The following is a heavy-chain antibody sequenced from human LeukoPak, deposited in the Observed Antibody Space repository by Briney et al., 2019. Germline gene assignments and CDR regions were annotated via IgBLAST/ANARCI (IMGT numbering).Heavy chain of an antibody. Sequence: GGSLRLSCAASGFIFSSHGMNWVRQAPGEGLEWASYISSSGSTIYYADSVKGRFTISRDNAKNSLYLQMNNLRAEDTAVYYCARVSGGDPGYWGQGTLVTVSS. CDR2: ISSSGSTI. CDR3: ARVSGGDPGY. J-gene: IGHJ4*02. CDR1: GFIFSSHG. D-gene: IGHD2-21*02. V-gene: IGHV3-48*04.